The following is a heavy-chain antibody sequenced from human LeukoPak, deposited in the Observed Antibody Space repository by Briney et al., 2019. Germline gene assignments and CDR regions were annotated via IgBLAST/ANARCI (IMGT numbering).Heavy chain of an antibody. J-gene: IGHJ4*02. CDR2: IYTSGCT. Sequence: SETLPLTCTVSGGSISSYYWSWIRQPAGKGLEWIGRIYTSGCTNYNPSLKSRVTMSVDTSKNQFSLKLSSVTAADTAVYYCAREYYDARLDYWGQGTLVTVSS. D-gene: IGHD3-22*01. CDR1: GGSISSYY. CDR3: AREYYDARLDY. V-gene: IGHV4-4*07.